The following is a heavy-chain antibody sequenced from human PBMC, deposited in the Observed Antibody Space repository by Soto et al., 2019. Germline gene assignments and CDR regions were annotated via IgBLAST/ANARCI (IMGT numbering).Heavy chain of an antibody. J-gene: IGHJ6*02. CDR1: GFTFSSYW. CDR3: ARGYSSGSYYYGMDV. Sequence: EVQLVESGGGLVQPGGSLRLSCAASGFTFSSYWMHWVRQAPGKGQVWVSRINSDGSSTSYADSVKGRFTISRDNAKNTLYLQMNSLRAEDTAVYYCARGYSSGSYYYGMDVWGQGTTVTVSS. CDR2: INSDGSST. V-gene: IGHV3-74*01. D-gene: IGHD6-19*01.